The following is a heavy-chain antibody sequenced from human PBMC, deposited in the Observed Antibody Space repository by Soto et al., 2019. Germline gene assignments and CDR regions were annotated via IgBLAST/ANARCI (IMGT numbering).Heavy chain of an antibody. V-gene: IGHV3-11*06. Sequence: QVQLVESGGGLVKPGGSLRLSCAASGFTFSDYYMSWIRQAPGKGLEWVSYISSSSSYTNYADSVKGRFTISRDNAKNSRYLQMNSLRAEDTAVYYCARDLGDYTEAGFDPWGQGTLVTVSS. CDR2: ISSSSSYT. J-gene: IGHJ5*02. CDR1: GFTFSDYY. CDR3: ARDLGDYTEAGFDP. D-gene: IGHD4-4*01.